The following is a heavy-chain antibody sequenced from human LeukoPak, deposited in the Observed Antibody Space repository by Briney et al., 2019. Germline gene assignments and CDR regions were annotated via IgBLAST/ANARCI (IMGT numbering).Heavy chain of an antibody. J-gene: IGHJ6*03. CDR3: ARIGYYGSGNTYYMDV. D-gene: IGHD3-10*01. Sequence: SVKVSCKASGGTFSSYAISWVRQAPGQGLEWMGGIIPIFGTANYAQKFQGRVTITADESTSTAYMELSSLRSEDTAVYYCARIGYYGSGNTYYMDVWGKGTTVTVSS. CDR2: IIPIFGTA. CDR1: GGTFSSYA. V-gene: IGHV1-69*13.